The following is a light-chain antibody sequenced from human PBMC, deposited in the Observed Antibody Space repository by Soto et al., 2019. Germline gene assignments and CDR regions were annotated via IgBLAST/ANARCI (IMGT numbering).Light chain of an antibody. V-gene: IGLV2-14*01. CDR1: SSDVATNNY. CDR2: EVK. Sequence: QSALTQPASVSGYPGQSITISCTGTSSDVATNNYVSWYQQHPGKAPKLLIYEVKNRPSEISNRFSGSKSGNTASLTISGLQAEDEADYYCSSYTSSNTLIFGGGTKLTVL. CDR3: SSYTSSNTLI. J-gene: IGLJ2*01.